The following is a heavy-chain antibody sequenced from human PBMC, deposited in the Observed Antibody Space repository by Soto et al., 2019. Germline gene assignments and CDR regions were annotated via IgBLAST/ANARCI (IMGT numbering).Heavy chain of an antibody. D-gene: IGHD5-12*01. J-gene: IGHJ4*02. CDR1: GFTFSSYG. V-gene: IGHV3-30*18. CDR3: AKVGIVAPGDY. Sequence: GGSLRLSCAASGFTFSSYGMHWVRQAPGKGLEWVAVISYDGSNKYYADSVKGRFTISRDNSKNTLYLQMNSLRAEDTVVYYCAKVGIVAPGDYRGQGTLVTVSS. CDR2: ISYDGSNK.